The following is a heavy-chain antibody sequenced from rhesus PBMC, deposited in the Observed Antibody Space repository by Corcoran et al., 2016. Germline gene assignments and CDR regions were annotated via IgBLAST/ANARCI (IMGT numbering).Heavy chain of an antibody. CDR2: INGNSGST. J-gene: IGHJ4*01. CDR1: GGSFSSYW. V-gene: IGHV4-80*01. D-gene: IGHD6-31*01. CDR3: ARYSSGWFYDY. Sequence: QVQLQESGPGLVKPSETLSLTCAVSGGSFSSYWWSWIRQPPGKGLEWIGEINGNSGSTNYNPSSKSRVTISKDASKNQFSLKLSSVTAADTAVYYCARYSSGWFYDYWGQGVLVTVSS.